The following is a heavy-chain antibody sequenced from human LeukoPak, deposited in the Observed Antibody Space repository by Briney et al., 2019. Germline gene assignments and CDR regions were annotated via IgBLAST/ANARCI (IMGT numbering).Heavy chain of an antibody. Sequence: GGSLRLSCAASGFTFSSYSMNWVRQAPGKGLEWVSYISSSSSTIYYADSVKGRFTISRDNAKNSLYLQMNSLRAEDTAVYYCARGRRRFIAALLLGYWGQGTLVTVSS. CDR2: ISSSSSTI. J-gene: IGHJ4*02. CDR3: ARGRRRFIAALLLGY. V-gene: IGHV3-48*01. CDR1: GFTFSSYS. D-gene: IGHD6-6*01.